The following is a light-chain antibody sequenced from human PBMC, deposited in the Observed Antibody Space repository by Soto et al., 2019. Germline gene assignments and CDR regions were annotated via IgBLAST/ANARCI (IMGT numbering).Light chain of an antibody. Sequence: QSALTQPASVSGSPGQSITISCTGTNSDVGRYNFVSWYQHHPGEAPKLLISEVDNRPSGISNRFSGSKSGNTASLTISGLQAEDEADYYCSSYSSRSPVYVFGSGTKLTVL. CDR3: SSYSSRSPVYV. J-gene: IGLJ1*01. CDR2: EVD. V-gene: IGLV2-14*01. CDR1: NSDVGRYNF.